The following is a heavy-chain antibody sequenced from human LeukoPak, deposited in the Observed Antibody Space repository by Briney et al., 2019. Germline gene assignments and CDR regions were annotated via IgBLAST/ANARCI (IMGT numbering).Heavy chain of an antibody. CDR2: IYFSGST. V-gene: IGHV4-39*07. D-gene: IGHD2-2*01. J-gene: IGHJ4*02. Sequence: PSETLSLTCTVSGDSISSANYYWGWVRQPPGKGLEWIGSIYFSGSTYYNPSLKSRVTISVETSKVQFSLKLSSVTAADTAAYYCARDSCSSTSCRKKFDNWGQGTLVTVSS. CDR3: ARDSCSSTSCRKKFDN. CDR1: GDSISSANYY.